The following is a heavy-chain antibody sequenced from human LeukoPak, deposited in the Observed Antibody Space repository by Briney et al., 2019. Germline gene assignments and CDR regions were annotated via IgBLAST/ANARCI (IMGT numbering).Heavy chain of an antibody. Sequence: PGGSLRLSCAASGFTFDDYAMHWVRQAPGKGLEWVSGISWNSGSIGYADSVKGRFTISRDNAKNSLYLQMNSLRAEDMALYYCARWAQPYHYYYMDVWGKGTTVTISS. CDR3: ARWAQPYHYYYMDV. J-gene: IGHJ6*03. V-gene: IGHV3-9*03. CDR1: GFTFDDYA. D-gene: IGHD5-24*01. CDR2: ISWNSGSI.